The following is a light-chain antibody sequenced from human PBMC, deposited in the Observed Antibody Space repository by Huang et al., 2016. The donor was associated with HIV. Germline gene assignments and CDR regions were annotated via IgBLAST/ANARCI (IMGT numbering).Light chain of an antibody. V-gene: IGKV3-11*01. CDR1: QSVSNY. CDR3: QQRSSWQFT. Sequence: EIVLTQSPATLSLSPGERATLSCRASQSVSNYLAWYQPRPGQAPRRLISDASSRATGSPARFSGSGSGTDFTLTIGSLEPEDFAVYYCQQRSSWQFTFGPGTKVDIK. CDR2: DAS. J-gene: IGKJ3*01.